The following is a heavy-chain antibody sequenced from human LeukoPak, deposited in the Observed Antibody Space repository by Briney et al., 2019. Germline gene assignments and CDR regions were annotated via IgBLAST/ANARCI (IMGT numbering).Heavy chain of an antibody. CDR3: ARRHCSGGSCYLDY. CDR2: IFSGGST. CDR1: GFIVSSNT. Sequence: GGSLRLSCAASGFIVSSNTMTWVRQSPGKGLEWVSIIFSGGSTYYTDSVKGRFTLSRDNSKNTLYLQMSSLRAEDTAIYYCARRHCSGGSCYLDYWGQGSLVTVSS. D-gene: IGHD2-15*01. J-gene: IGHJ4*02. V-gene: IGHV3-53*01.